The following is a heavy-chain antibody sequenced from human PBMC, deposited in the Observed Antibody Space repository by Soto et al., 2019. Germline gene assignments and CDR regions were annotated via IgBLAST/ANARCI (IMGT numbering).Heavy chain of an antibody. J-gene: IGHJ4*02. Sequence: EVQLLESGGDLGQPGGSLRLSCAASGFTFSNYAMSWVRQAPGKGLEWVSAITGSGGDTYHADSVKGRFTISRDNTKNTLYLQMDRLRAADTAVYYCAKGSDTSRPYYFDYWGQGTLVTVSS. CDR1: GFTFSNYA. D-gene: IGHD6-13*01. V-gene: IGHV3-23*01. CDR2: ITGSGGDT. CDR3: AKGSDTSRPYYFDY.